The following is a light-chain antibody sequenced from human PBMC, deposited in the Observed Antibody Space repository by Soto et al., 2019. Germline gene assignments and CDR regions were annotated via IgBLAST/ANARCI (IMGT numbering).Light chain of an antibody. J-gene: IGKJ5*01. V-gene: IGKV1-5*01. Sequence: DIQMTQSPSALSASVGDRVTITCRASQSISSWLAWYQQKPGKAPKLLIYDASSLESGVPSRFSGSGSGTEFTLTISSLQPDDFATYYCQQYNSYPYTFGQGPRLEI. CDR3: QQYNSYPYT. CDR2: DAS. CDR1: QSISSW.